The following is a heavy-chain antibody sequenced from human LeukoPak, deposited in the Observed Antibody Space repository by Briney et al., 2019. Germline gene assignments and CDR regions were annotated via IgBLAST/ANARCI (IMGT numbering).Heavy chain of an antibody. CDR2: INPSGGST. CDR1: GYTFTSYY. V-gene: IGHV1-46*01. J-gene: IGHJ5*02. D-gene: IGHD3-22*01. Sequence: ASVKVSCKASGYTFTSYYMHWVRQAPGQGLEWMGIINPSGGSTSYAQKFQGRVTMTRDTSTSTVYMELSSLRSGDTAVYYCARDSSGYYRTENRYNWFDPWGQGTLVTVSS. CDR3: ARDSSGYYRTENRYNWFDP.